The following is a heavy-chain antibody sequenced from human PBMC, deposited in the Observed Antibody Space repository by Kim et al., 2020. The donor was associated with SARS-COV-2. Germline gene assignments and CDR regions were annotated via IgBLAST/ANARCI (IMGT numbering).Heavy chain of an antibody. Sequence: SVKVSCKASGGTFSSYAISWVRQAPGQGLEWMGGIIPIFGTANYAQKFQGRVTITADESTSTAYMELSSLRSEDTAVYYCARGCKKHTYYDYVWGSYRSCLRGMDVWGQGTTVTVSS. CDR1: GGTFSSYA. CDR3: ARGCKKHTYYDYVWGSYRSCLRGMDV. V-gene: IGHV1-69*13. CDR2: IIPIFGTA. J-gene: IGHJ6*02. D-gene: IGHD3-16*02.